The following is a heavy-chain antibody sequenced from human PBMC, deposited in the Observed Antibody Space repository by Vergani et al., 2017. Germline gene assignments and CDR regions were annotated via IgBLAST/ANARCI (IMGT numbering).Heavy chain of an antibody. Sequence: QVQLQESGPGLVKPSETLSLTCTVSGFSVSYGYYWGWIRQPPGKGLEWIGSMWRSGTTYYNPSLRSRVTVSMDMSKNQIFLNQGSVTAADTAVYYCARSVVTASAYFDYWGRGTLVPVSS. V-gene: IGHV4-38-2*02. CDR3: ARSVVTASAYFDY. D-gene: IGHD2-15*01. J-gene: IGHJ4*02. CDR1: GFSVSYGYY. CDR2: MWRSGTT.